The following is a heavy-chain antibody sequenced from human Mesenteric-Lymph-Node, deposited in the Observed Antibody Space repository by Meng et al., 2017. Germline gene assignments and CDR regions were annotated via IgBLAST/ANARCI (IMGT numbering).Heavy chain of an antibody. V-gene: IGHV4-61*01. D-gene: IGHD2-21*01. J-gene: IGHJ5*02. Sequence: SETLSLTCNVSGGSVSSQSYQWSWVRQPPGKGLEWIGHVYYSGSTDYNPSLKSRVTMSVDASKNQFSLKLTYMTEADTAVYYCMRLFGDTWGQGTLVTVSS. CDR2: VYYSGST. CDR3: MRLFGDT. CDR1: GGSVSSQSYQ.